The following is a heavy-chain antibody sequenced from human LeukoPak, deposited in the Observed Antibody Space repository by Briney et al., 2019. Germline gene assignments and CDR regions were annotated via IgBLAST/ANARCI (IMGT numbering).Heavy chain of an antibody. CDR3: ASRRTVSTAVGVLAGGMDV. Sequence: GESLKISCKGSGYSFTSYWIGWVRQLPGKGLEWMGIIYPGDSDTRYSPSFQGQVTISADKSLSTAYLQWSSLKAPDTAMYYCASRRTVSTAVGVLAGGMDVWGQGTTVTVSS. CDR2: IYPGDSDT. V-gene: IGHV5-51*01. J-gene: IGHJ6*02. CDR1: GYSFTSYW. D-gene: IGHD5/OR15-5a*01.